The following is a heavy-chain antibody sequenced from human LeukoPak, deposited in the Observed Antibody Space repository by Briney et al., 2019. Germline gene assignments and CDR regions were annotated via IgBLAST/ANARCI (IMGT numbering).Heavy chain of an antibody. CDR3: ARDPWFGELEY. Sequence: SETLSLTCAVYGEPFSGYFWNWIRQPPGKGLEWIGEINHSGSTSNHNPSLKGRVTMSVDTSKNQFSLELSSVTAADTAVYYCARDPWFGELEYWGQGTLVTVSS. J-gene: IGHJ4*02. CDR2: INHSGSTS. V-gene: IGHV4-34*01. D-gene: IGHD3-10*01. CDR1: GEPFSGYF.